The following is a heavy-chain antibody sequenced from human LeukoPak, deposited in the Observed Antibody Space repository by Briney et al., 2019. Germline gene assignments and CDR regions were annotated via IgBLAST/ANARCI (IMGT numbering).Heavy chain of an antibody. CDR2: ISGSGGST. D-gene: IGHD6-19*01. J-gene: IGHJ4*02. CDR3: AKDLIAVAGTLAY. V-gene: IGHV3-23*01. Sequence: PGGSLRLSCAASGFTFSSYAMSWVRQAPGKGLEWVSAISGSGGSTYNADSVRGRFTISRDNSKNTLYLQMNSLRAEDTAVYYCAKDLIAVAGTLAYWGQGTLVTVSS. CDR1: GFTFSSYA.